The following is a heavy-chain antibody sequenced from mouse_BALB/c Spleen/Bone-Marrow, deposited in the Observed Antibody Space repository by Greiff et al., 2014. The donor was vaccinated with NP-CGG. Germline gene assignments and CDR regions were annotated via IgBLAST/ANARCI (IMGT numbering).Heavy chain of an antibody. CDR1: GYTFTSYW. CDR2: INPSTTYS. J-gene: IGHJ2*01. CDR3: ARYDRYDYFDY. V-gene: IGHV1-7*01. D-gene: IGHD2-14*01. Sequence: QVQLQQSGAELAKPGASVKMSCKASGYTFTSYWMHWVKQRPGQGLEWIGYINPSTTYSAYNQKFKDKATLTADKSSSTAYMQLSSLTSEDSAVYYCARYDRYDYFDYWGQGTTLTVSS.